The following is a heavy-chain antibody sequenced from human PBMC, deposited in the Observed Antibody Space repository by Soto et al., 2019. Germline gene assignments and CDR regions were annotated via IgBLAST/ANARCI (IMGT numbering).Heavy chain of an antibody. V-gene: IGHV1-69*13. CDR2: IIPIFGTA. CDR1: GGTFSSYA. D-gene: IGHD3-3*01. Sequence: GASVKVSCKASGGTFSSYAISWVRQAPGQGLEWKGGIIPIFGTAKYAQMFQGRVTITAEESTSTAYMELSSLRSEDTAVYYCSRDPLLFDDFWCGSSSGYYYYCMDVWGQGTTVTVSS. J-gene: IGHJ6*02. CDR3: SRDPLLFDDFWCGSSSGYYYYCMDV.